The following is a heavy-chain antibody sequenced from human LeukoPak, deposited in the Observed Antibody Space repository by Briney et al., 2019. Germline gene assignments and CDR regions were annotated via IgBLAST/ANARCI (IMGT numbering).Heavy chain of an antibody. CDR1: GFTFSRYT. V-gene: IGHV3-21*01. CDR2: IISASTYI. Sequence: GGSLRLSCAASGFTFSRYTMHWVRQAPGKGLEWVSSIISASTYIYYADSLEGRFTISRDNAKNSLFLQMPNLRGDDTAVYYCAREGSGLGYLDYWGQGTLVTVSS. J-gene: IGHJ4*02. D-gene: IGHD3-3*01. CDR3: AREGSGLGYLDY.